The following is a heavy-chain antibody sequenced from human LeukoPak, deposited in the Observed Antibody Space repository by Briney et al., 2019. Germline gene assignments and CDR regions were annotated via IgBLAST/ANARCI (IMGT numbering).Heavy chain of an antibody. Sequence: ASVKVSCKASGYTFSSYYIHWVRQAPGQGLEWMGIINPGTGSTTYVQKFQGRVTMTSDTSTSTVYMELSTLTSEDTAMYYCARDLIGDTIRVYNGMDVWGQGTTVTVSS. J-gene: IGHJ6*02. CDR1: GYTFSSYY. CDR3: ARDLIGDTIRVYNGMDV. V-gene: IGHV1-46*01. CDR2: INPGTGST. D-gene: IGHD2/OR15-2a*01.